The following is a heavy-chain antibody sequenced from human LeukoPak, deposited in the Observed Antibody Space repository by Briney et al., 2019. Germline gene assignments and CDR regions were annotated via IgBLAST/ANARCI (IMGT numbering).Heavy chain of an antibody. CDR1: GFTFSSYS. J-gene: IGHJ6*02. V-gene: IGHV3-21*01. D-gene: IGHD6-13*01. CDR2: ISSSSSYI. CDR3: ARDGPIAAADSYYYYGMDV. Sequence: GGSLRLSCAASGFTFSSYSMNWVRQAPGKGLEWVSSISSSSSYIYYADSVKGRFTISRDNAKNSLYLQMNSLRAEDTAVYYCARDGPIAAADSYYYYGMDVWGQGTTVTVSS.